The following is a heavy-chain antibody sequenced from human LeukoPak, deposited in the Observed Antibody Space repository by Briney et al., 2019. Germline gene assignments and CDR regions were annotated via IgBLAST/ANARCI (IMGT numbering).Heavy chain of an antibody. CDR2: INYSGST. CDR3: ARDEAIFGAGYYYGMDV. V-gene: IGHV4-31*11. CDR1: GGSISSGGHY. Sequence: SQTLSLTCAVSGGSISSGGHYWSWIRQHPGKGLEWIGYINYSGSTYYNPSLKSRVTISVDTSQNQFSLKLSSVTAADTAVYYCARDEAIFGAGYYYGMDVWGQGTTVTVSS. D-gene: IGHD3-3*01. J-gene: IGHJ6*02.